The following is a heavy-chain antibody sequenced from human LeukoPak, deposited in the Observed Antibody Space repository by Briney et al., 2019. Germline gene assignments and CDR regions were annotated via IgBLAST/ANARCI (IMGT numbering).Heavy chain of an antibody. CDR3: TRDSYTNTWHEEGRDY. Sequence: GGSLSLSCAASGFTFSSYWMTWVRQAPGKGLEWVANIKEDGSDKHYVESVKGRFTISRDNAKNSLYLQMNSLRAEDTAVYYCTRDSYTNTWHEEGRDYWGQGTLVIVSS. V-gene: IGHV3-7*01. D-gene: IGHD1-14*01. CDR1: GFTFSSYW. J-gene: IGHJ4*02. CDR2: IKEDGSDK.